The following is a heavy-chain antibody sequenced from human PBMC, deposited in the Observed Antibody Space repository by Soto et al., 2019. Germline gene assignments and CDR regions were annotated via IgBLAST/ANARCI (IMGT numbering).Heavy chain of an antibody. V-gene: IGHV4-59*01. Sequence: SETLSLTCTVSGGSISSYYWSWIRQSPGKGLEWIGYIYYSGSTNYNPSLKSRVTISVDTSKNQFSLKLSSVTAADTAVYYCARGYCSGGNCYRFNFDYWGLGTLVTVSS. CDR2: IYYSGST. CDR3: ARGYCSGGNCYRFNFDY. D-gene: IGHD2-15*01. J-gene: IGHJ4*02. CDR1: GGSISSYY.